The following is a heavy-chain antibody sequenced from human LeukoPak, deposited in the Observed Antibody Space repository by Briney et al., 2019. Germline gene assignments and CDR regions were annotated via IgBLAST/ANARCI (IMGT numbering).Heavy chain of an antibody. Sequence: PGGSLRLSCAASGFTFSSYSMNWVRQAPGKGLEWVSSISSSSSYIYYADSVKGRFTISRDNAKNSLYLQMNSLRAEDTAVYYCERWHYDSSGYYLFLYWGRRPLVTVSS. CDR3: ERWHYDSSGYYLFLY. CDR1: GFTFSSYS. J-gene: IGHJ4*02. D-gene: IGHD3-22*01. CDR2: ISSSSSYI. V-gene: IGHV3-21*01.